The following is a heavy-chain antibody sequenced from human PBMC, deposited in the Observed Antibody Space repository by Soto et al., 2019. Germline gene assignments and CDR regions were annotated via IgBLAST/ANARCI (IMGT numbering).Heavy chain of an antibody. CDR1: GFTVSSNY. D-gene: IGHD2-2*01. CDR2: IYSGGST. J-gene: IGHJ4*02. Sequence: EVQLVESGGGLVQPGGSLRLSCAASGFTVSSNYMSWVRQAPGKGLEWVSVIYSGGSTYYADSVKGRFTISRDNSKNTLYLKMNSLRAEATVVYYCAPGGDFVVVPDSWGQGTLVPVPS. V-gene: IGHV3-66*01. CDR3: APGGDFVVVPDS.